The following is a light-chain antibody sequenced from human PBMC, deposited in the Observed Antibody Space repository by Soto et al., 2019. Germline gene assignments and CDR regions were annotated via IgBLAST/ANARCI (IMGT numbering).Light chain of an antibody. J-gene: IGKJ2*01. Sequence: EMVLTQSPGTLSLSPAERATLSCRTSQSVSSSYLARYQQKPGQAPRLPIYGASSRATGIPDRFSGSGSGTDFTLTSSRLEPEDFAVYYWQQYGSSPPYTFGQGTKVESK. CDR3: QQYGSSPPYT. V-gene: IGKV3-20*01. CDR2: GAS. CDR1: QSVSSSY.